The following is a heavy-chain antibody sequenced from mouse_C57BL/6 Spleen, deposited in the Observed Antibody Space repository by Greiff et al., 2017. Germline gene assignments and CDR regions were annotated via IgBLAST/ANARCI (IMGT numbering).Heavy chain of an antibody. CDR2: IWSGGST. CDR1: GFSFTSYG. J-gene: IGHJ4*01. D-gene: IGHD1-1*01. Sequence: VQLQESGPGLVQPSQSLSITCTASGFSFTSYGVHWVRQPPGKGLEWLGVIWSGGSTDYNAAFISRLSISKDNSKGQVFFKMNSLQADDAARYYCAKESFTTGAMDYWGQGTSVTVSS. CDR3: AKESFTTGAMDY. V-gene: IGHV2-4*01.